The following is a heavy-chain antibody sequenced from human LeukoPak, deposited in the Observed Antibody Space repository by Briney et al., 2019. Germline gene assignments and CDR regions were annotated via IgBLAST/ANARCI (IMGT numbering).Heavy chain of an antibody. D-gene: IGHD2-15*01. V-gene: IGHV3-23*01. J-gene: IGHJ4*02. CDR2: ISGSGGST. CDR3: AKAMSVVAQYYFDY. CDR1: GFTFSSYA. Sequence: PGGSLRLYCAASGFTFSSYAMSWVRQAPGKGLEWVSAISGSGGSTYYADSVKGRFTISRDSSKNTLYLQMNTLRAEDTAVYYCAKAMSVVAQYYFDYRGQGTLVTVSS.